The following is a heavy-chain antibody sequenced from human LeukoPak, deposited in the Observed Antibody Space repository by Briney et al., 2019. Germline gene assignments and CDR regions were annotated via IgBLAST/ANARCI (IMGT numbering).Heavy chain of an antibody. V-gene: IGHV1-18*01. J-gene: IGHJ5*02. CDR3: ARDLRYCSGGSCYGGFDP. D-gene: IGHD2-15*01. CDR2: ISAYNGNT. Sequence: ASVKVSCKASGYTFTSYGISWVRQAPGQGLEWMGWISAYNGNTNYAQKLQGRVTMTTDTSTSTAYMELRSLRSDDTAVYYCARDLRYCSGGSCYGGFDPWGQGTLVTVSS. CDR1: GYTFTSYG.